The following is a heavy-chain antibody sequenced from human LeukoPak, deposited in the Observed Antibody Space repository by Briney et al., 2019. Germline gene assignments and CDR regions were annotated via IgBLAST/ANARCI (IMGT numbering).Heavy chain of an antibody. CDR2: ISGSGGST. CDR1: GFTFSSYA. D-gene: IGHD1-26*01. J-gene: IGHJ3*02. Sequence: PGGSLRLSCAASGFTFSSYAMSWVRQAPGKGLEWVSAISGSGGSTYYADSVKGRFTISRDNSKNTLYLQMNSLRAEDTAVYYCAKGFYSGSYPVYDAFDIWGQGTMVTVSS. V-gene: IGHV3-23*01. CDR3: AKGFYSGSYPVYDAFDI.